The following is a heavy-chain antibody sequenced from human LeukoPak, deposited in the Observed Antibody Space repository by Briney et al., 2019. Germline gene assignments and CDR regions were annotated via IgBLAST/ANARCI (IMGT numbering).Heavy chain of an antibody. Sequence: GGSLRLSCAASGFTLSSYTMTWVRQAPGKGLEWVSYISSSGSTIYYADSVKGRFTISRDNAKNSLYLQMNSLRAEDTAVYYCARVRQQWLVEYAFDIWGQGTMVTVSS. CDR3: ARVRQQWLVEYAFDI. CDR1: GFTLSSYT. J-gene: IGHJ3*02. D-gene: IGHD6-19*01. CDR2: ISSSGSTI. V-gene: IGHV3-48*04.